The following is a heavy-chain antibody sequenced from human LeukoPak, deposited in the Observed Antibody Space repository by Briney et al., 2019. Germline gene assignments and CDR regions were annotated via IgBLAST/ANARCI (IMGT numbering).Heavy chain of an antibody. CDR2: IIPILGTT. V-gene: IGHV1-69*05. CDR1: GGTFSSYA. CDR3: AKDIAVADRDFYGLDV. D-gene: IGHD6-19*01. Sequence: SVKVFCKASGGTFSSYAFNWVRQASGQGLQWMGGIIPILGTTNYAQQFQGRVTMTTDESTSTAFMELSSLRSEDTAIYYCAKDIAVADRDFYGLDVWGQGTTVTVSS. J-gene: IGHJ6*02.